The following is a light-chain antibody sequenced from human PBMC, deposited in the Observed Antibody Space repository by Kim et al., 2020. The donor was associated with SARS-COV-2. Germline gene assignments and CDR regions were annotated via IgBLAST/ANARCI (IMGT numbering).Light chain of an antibody. CDR1: QGISSY. CDR3: QKYNSAPLT. V-gene: IGKV1-27*01. CDR2: AAS. Sequence: ASVGDRVTITCRASQGISSYLAWYQQKPGKVPKLLIYAASSMQSGVPSRISGGGSGTDFTLTISSLQPEDVAAYYCQKYNSAPLTFGGGTKVDIK. J-gene: IGKJ4*02.